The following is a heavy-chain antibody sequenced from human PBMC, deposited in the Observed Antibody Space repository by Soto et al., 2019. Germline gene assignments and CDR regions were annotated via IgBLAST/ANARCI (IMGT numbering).Heavy chain of an antibody. CDR2: ISSTGSYT. CDR1: GFIFSDYY. Sequence: GGSLRLSCAASGFIFSDYYMTWIRQAPGKGLEWIAKISSTGSYTNYVDSVKGRFTVSRDNARNSLYLQMNRLRAEDTAVYYCARVWRNQYATSWGYYFDSWGQGTPVTVSS. V-gene: IGHV3-11*06. CDR3: ARVWRNQYATSWGYYFDS. J-gene: IGHJ4*02. D-gene: IGHD3-16*01.